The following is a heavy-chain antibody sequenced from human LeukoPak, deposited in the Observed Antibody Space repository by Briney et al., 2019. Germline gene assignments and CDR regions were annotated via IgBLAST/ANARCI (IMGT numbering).Heavy chain of an antibody. D-gene: IGHD2-15*01. V-gene: IGHV3-9*02. CDR1: GFTSDDYA. J-gene: IGHJ3*02. CDR2: ISWNSGSI. CDR3: ARGAVVKAFDI. Sequence: GRSLRLSCAASGFTSDDYAMHWVRQAPGKGLEWVSGISWNSGSIGYADSVKGRFTISRDNAKNSLYLQMNSLRAEDTAVYYCARGAVVKAFDIWGQGTMVTVSS.